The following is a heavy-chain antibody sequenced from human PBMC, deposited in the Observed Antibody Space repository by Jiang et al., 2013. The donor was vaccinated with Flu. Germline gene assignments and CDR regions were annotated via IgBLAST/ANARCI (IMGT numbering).Heavy chain of an antibody. D-gene: IGHD1-26*01. J-gene: IGHJ4*02. V-gene: IGHV4-4*02. CDR2: T. CDR3: ARAVLSGSYYGFDY. Sequence: TNYNPSLKSRVTISVDRSKNQXSLKLSSVTAADTAVYYCARAVLSGSYYGFDYWGQGTLVTVSS.